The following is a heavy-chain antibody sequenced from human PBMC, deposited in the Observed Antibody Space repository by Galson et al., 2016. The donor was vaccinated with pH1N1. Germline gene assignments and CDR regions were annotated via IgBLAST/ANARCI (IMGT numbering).Heavy chain of an antibody. CDR1: GFTFSNAW. CDR2: IKSKTDGGTT. J-gene: IGHJ4*02. Sequence: SLRLSCAASGFTFSNAWMSWVRQAPGKGLEWVGRIKSKTDGGTTDYAAPVKGRFTLSRDGSKNTLYLRMNSLKIEDTAVYYCRGLNDNWGQGTLVTVSS. CDR3: RGLNDN. D-gene: IGHD3-16*01. V-gene: IGHV3-15*01.